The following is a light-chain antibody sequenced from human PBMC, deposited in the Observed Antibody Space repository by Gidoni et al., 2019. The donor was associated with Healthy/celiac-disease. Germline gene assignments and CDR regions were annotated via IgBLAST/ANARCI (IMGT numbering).Light chain of an antibody. CDR2: WAS. CDR1: QSVLYSSNNKNY. V-gene: IGKV4-1*01. CDR3: QQYYSTPAWT. Sequence: IVMTQSPDSLAVFLGERATINCNSSQSVLYSSNNKNYLAWYQQKPGQPPKLLIYWASTRESGVPDRFSGSGSGTDFTLTISSLQAEDVAVYYCQQYYSTPAWTFGQGTKVEIK. J-gene: IGKJ1*01.